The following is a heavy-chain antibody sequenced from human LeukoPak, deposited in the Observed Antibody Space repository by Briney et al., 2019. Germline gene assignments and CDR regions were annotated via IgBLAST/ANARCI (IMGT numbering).Heavy chain of an antibody. V-gene: IGHV4-34*01. CDR3: ARGLKTRSYYYYGMDV. Sequence: SETLSLTCAVYGGSFSGYYWSWIRQPPGKGLEWIGEINHSGSTNYNPSLKSRVTISVDTSKNQFSLKLSSVTAADTAVYYCARGLKTRSYYYYGMDVWGQGTTVTVSS. CDR2: INHSGST. J-gene: IGHJ6*02. CDR1: GGSFSGYY.